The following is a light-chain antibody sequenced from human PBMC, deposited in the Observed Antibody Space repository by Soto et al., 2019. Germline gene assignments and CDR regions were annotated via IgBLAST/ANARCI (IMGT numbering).Light chain of an antibody. J-gene: IGKJ4*01. V-gene: IGKV1-12*01. Sequence: DIQMTQSPSSVSASVGDRVTITCRASERINTYLAWYQQQPGKAPKLLIYAASSLQSGVPSRFSGSGSGTEFTLTISNLQPEDFATYYCQQANSPPHTFGGGTKVEIK. CDR1: ERINTY. CDR2: AAS. CDR3: QQANSPPHT.